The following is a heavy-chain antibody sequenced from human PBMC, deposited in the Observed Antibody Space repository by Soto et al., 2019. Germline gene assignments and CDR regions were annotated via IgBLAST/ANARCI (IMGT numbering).Heavy chain of an antibody. CDR1: GGSISSSSYS. Sequence: PXAILSLTFSVSGGSISSSSYSWDGIRQPPGKGLEWIGSISYSGSTYYNPSLNSRVTISVDPSKNQLSLKLSSVTAADTALYYCASSPSSSWYFHYYGMDAWGQGTTVTVSS. CDR3: ASSPSSSWYFHYYGMDA. V-gene: IGHV4-39*01. J-gene: IGHJ6*02. D-gene: IGHD6-13*01. CDR2: ISYSGST.